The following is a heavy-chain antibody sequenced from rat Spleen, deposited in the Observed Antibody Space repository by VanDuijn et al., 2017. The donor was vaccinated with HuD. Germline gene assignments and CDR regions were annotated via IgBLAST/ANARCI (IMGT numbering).Heavy chain of an antibody. V-gene: IGHV2-47*01. CDR3: ARENY. Sequence: QVQLRESGPGLVQPSQTLSLTCTVSGLSLTSNSVSWIRQPPGKGLEWMGVIWSSGGTDYNSALKSRLRISRDTSKSQVFLKMSSLQTEDTATYYCARENYWGQGVMVTVSS. CDR1: GLSLTSNS. J-gene: IGHJ2*01. CDR2: IWSSGGT.